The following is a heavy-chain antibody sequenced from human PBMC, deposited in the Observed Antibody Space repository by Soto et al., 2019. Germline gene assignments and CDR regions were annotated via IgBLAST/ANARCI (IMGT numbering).Heavy chain of an antibody. D-gene: IGHD3-22*01. CDR3: ARAPRSDSSGYNRY. CDR1: GFTFSSYG. Sequence: GGSLRLSCAASGFTFSSYGMHWVRQAPGKGLEWVAVIWYDGSNKYYADSVKGRFTISRDNSKNTLYLQMNSMRAEDTAVYYCARAPRSDSSGYNRYWRQETLVTVSS. V-gene: IGHV3-33*01. CDR2: IWYDGSNK. J-gene: IGHJ4*01.